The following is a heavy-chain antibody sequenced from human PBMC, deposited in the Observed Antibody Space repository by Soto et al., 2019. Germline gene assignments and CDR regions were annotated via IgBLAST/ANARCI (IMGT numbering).Heavy chain of an antibody. J-gene: IGHJ4*02. Sequence: GGSLRLSCAASGFTFSDYEMNWVRQSPGKGLEWVSYISSAGNTMYYADSVKGRFTISRDNAKNSLYLQMNSLRAEDTAVYYCAREVGAASPFDYWGQGTLVTVSS. CDR2: ISSAGNTM. D-gene: IGHD1-26*01. V-gene: IGHV3-48*03. CDR3: AREVGAASPFDY. CDR1: GFTFSDYE.